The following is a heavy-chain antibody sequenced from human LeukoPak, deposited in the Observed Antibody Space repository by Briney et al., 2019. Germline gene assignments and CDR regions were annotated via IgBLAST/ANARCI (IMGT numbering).Heavy chain of an antibody. CDR1: GYTFTGYY. CDR3: ARGTTAMVLYYFDY. D-gene: IGHD5-18*01. J-gene: IGHJ4*02. Sequence: ASVKASCKASGYTFTGYYMHWVRQAPGQGLEWMGWINPNSGGTNYAQKFQGRVTMTRDTSISTAYMELSRLRSDDTAVYYCARGTTAMVLYYFDYWGQGTLVTVSS. V-gene: IGHV1-2*02. CDR2: INPNSGGT.